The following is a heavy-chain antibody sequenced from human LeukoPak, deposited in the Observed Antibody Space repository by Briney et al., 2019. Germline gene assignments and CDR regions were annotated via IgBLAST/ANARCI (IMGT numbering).Heavy chain of an antibody. CDR1: GFTFSSLP. Sequence: PGGSLRLSCAASGFTFSSLPMNWVRQAPRKGLEWVANIDERSTVNYADSVKGRFTISRDNAKNSLYLQMNGLRDEDTAVYHCATYSYGLRSFDYWGRGTLVTVSS. V-gene: IGHV3-48*02. CDR2: IDERSTV. J-gene: IGHJ4*02. CDR3: ATYSYGLRSFDY. D-gene: IGHD5-18*01.